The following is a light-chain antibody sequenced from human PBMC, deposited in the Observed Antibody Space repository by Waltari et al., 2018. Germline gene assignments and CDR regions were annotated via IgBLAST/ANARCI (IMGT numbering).Light chain of an antibody. CDR2: AAS. J-gene: IGKJ4*01. V-gene: IGKV1-39*01. CDR1: QDIDRY. CDR3: QQNYRTPT. Sequence: DVQVTQSPSSLSPSVGDSVTITCRTSQDIDRYLIWYQQKPGNAPKLLIYAASYLQSGVPSRFSGSGSGTDFSLTISSLQPEDFAVYYCQQNYRTPTFGGGTKVEVK.